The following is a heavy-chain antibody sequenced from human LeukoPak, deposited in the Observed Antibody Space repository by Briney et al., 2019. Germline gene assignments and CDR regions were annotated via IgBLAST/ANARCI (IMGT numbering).Heavy chain of an antibody. V-gene: IGHV3-23*01. D-gene: IGHD6-19*01. CDR1: GFTFSNYA. Sequence: GSLRLPCAASGFTFSNYAMSWVRQAPGKGLEWVSAIVGSGGDTFHADSVKGRFTISRDNSKNTLYLQMSSLGAEDTAVYYCAKEIAVRGQGVFDYWGQGTLVTVSS. J-gene: IGHJ4*02. CDR2: IVGSGGDT. CDR3: AKEIAVRGQGVFDY.